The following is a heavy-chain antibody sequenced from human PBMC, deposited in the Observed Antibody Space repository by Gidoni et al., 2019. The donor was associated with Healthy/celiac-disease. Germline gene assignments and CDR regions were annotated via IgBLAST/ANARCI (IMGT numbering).Heavy chain of an antibody. V-gene: IGHV3-43D*04. Sequence: EMQLVESGGVVVQPGGSLRLSCAASGCTFDDYAMHWVRHAPGKGLEWVSLISWDGGSTDYADSVKGRFTISRDNSENSMYLQMNSLRAEDTALYYCAKDISDYYGSGSYPDYYGMDVWGQGTTVTVSS. J-gene: IGHJ6*02. CDR3: AKDISDYYGSGSYPDYYGMDV. CDR1: GCTFDDYA. CDR2: ISWDGGST. D-gene: IGHD3-10*01.